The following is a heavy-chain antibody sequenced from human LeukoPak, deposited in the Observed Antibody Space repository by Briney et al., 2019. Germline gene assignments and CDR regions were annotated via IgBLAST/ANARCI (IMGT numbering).Heavy chain of an antibody. D-gene: IGHD5-18*01. J-gene: IGHJ5*02. Sequence: PGGSLRLSCAASGFTFSSYWMHWVRQAPGKGLVWVSRINTDGSSTSYADSVKGRFTISRDNAKNTLYLQMNSLRAEDTAVYYCARMDGGYSYLRPWGQGTLVTVSS. CDR1: GFTFSSYW. CDR2: INTDGSST. CDR3: ARMDGGYSYLRP. V-gene: IGHV3-74*01.